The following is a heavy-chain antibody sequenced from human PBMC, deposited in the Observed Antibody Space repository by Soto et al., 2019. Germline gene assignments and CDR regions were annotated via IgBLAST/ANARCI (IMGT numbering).Heavy chain of an antibody. CDR1: GGSISSYY. CDR3: ATGGSNWLAGLMGFDI. Sequence: PSETLSLTCTVSGGSISSYYWSWIRQPPGKGLEWIGYIYYSGSTNYNPSLKSRVTISVDTSKNQFSLKLSSVTTADTAVYYCATGGSNWLAGLMGFDIWGQGTMVTVS. J-gene: IGHJ3*02. D-gene: IGHD6-19*01. V-gene: IGHV4-59*01. CDR2: IYYSGST.